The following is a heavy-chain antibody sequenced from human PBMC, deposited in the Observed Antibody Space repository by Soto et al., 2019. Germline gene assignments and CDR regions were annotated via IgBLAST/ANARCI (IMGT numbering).Heavy chain of an antibody. J-gene: IGHJ4*02. V-gene: IGHV1-2*02. CDR2: INPNSGGT. Sequence: ASVKVSCKASGYTFTGYYMHWVRQAPGQGLEWMGWINPNSGGTNYAQKFQGRVTMTRDTSISTAYMELSRLRSDDTAVYYCARSPFSGSYYIDYWGQGTLVTVS. D-gene: IGHD1-26*01. CDR3: ARSPFSGSYYIDY. CDR1: GYTFTGYY.